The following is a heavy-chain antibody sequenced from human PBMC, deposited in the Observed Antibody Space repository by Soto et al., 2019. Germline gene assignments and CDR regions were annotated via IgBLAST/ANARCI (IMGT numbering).Heavy chain of an antibody. CDR1: GFTFSSYA. Sequence: GGSLRLSCAASGFTFSSYAMSWVRQAPGKGLEWVSAFSGSGGSTYYADSVKGRFTISRDNSKNTLYLQMNSLRAEDTAVYYCAKPPHYDFWSGYGTYYYYYYMDVWGKGTTVTVSS. V-gene: IGHV3-23*01. J-gene: IGHJ6*03. CDR3: AKPPHYDFWSGYGTYYYYYYMDV. CDR2: FSGSGGST. D-gene: IGHD3-3*01.